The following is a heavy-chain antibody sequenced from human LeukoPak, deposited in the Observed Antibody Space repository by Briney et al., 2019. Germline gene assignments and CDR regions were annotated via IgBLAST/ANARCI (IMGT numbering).Heavy chain of an antibody. CDR1: GFTFTSSA. J-gene: IGHJ3*02. D-gene: IGHD3-22*01. CDR3: AADVRTTYYYDSSAVGI. Sequence: GASVKVSCKASGFTFTSSAMQWVRQARGQRLEWIGWIVVGSGNTNYAQKFHERVTITRDMSTSTAYMELSSLRSEDTAVYYCAADVRTTYYYDSSAVGIWGQGTMVTVSS. CDR2: IVVGSGNT. V-gene: IGHV1-58*02.